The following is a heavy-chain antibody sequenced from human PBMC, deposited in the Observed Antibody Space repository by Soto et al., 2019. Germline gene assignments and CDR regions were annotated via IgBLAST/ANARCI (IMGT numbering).Heavy chain of an antibody. CDR1: GATFSSYA. J-gene: IGHJ4*02. CDR3: ARAVHGEYLFDY. Sequence: SVKVSCKASGATFSSYAISWVRQAPGQGLEWMGGIIPIFGTANYAQKFQGRVTITADESTRTAYMELSSLRSEDTAVYYCARAVHGEYLFDYWGQGTLVTVSS. V-gene: IGHV1-69*13. CDR2: IIPIFGTA. D-gene: IGHD4-17*01.